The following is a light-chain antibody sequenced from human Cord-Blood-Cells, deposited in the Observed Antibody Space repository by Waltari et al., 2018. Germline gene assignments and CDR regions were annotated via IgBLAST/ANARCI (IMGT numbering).Light chain of an antibody. CDR3: QQYNNWPFT. CDR1: KSVSSN. V-gene: IGKV3-15*01. J-gene: IGKJ3*01. CDR2: GAS. Sequence: ELVMTQSPATLSVSPGTRATPSCRASKSVSSNLAWYQQKPGQAPRLLIYGASTRATGIPARFSGSGSGTEFTLTISSLQSEDFAVYYCQQYNNWPFTFGPGTKVDIK.